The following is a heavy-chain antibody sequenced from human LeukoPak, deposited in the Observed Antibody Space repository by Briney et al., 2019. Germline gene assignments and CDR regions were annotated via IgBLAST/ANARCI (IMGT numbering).Heavy chain of an antibody. CDR3: AGGRIEQWLVRSYYYYMDV. J-gene: IGHJ6*03. CDR1: GGTFSSYA. Sequence: ASVKVSCKASGGTFSSYAISWVRQAPGQGLEWMGGIIPIFGTANYAQKFQGRVTITTDESTSTAYMELSSLRSEDTAVYYCAGGRIEQWLVRSYYYYMDVWGKGTTVAVSS. D-gene: IGHD6-19*01. V-gene: IGHV1-69*05. CDR2: IIPIFGTA.